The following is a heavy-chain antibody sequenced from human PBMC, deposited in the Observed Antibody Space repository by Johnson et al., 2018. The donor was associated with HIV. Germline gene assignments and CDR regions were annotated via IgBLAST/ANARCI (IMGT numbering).Heavy chain of an antibody. CDR3: AKAMGGWLLAHAFDI. CDR1: GFTFSSYD. D-gene: IGHD3-22*01. CDR2: IGSTGDT. Sequence: VQLVEFGGGVVQPGRSLRLSCAASGFTFSSYDMHWVRQATGKGLEWVSGIGSTGDTYYPGSVKGRFTISRQNAKNSLYLQMNSLRAGDTAVYYCAKAMGGWLLAHAFDIWGQGTMVTVSS. J-gene: IGHJ3*02. V-gene: IGHV3-13*04.